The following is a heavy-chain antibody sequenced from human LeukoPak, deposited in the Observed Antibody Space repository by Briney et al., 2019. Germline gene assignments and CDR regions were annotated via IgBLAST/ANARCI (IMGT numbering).Heavy chain of an antibody. Sequence: GASVKVSCKASGGTFSSYTISWVRQAPGQGLEWMGRIIPILGIANYAQKFQGRVTITADKSTSTAYMELSSLRSEDTAVYYSARDQRTRYCSGGSCYSDWFDPWGQGTLVTVSS. CDR2: IIPILGIA. V-gene: IGHV1-69*04. J-gene: IGHJ5*02. D-gene: IGHD2-15*01. CDR1: GGTFSSYT. CDR3: ARDQRTRYCSGGSCYSDWFDP.